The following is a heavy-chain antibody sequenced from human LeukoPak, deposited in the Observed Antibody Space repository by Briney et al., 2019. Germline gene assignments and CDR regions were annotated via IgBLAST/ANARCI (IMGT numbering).Heavy chain of an antibody. J-gene: IGHJ5*02. CDR1: VDSFSNYY. CDR3: ARGQGATVPQVGKNWFDP. D-gene: IGHD1-26*01. V-gene: IGHV4-34*04. CDR2: VNESGGT. Sequence: SETLSLTCAVYVDSFSNYYWNWIRQTPGKGLEWIGEVNESGGTNINPSLRSRGILSVDTSKNQFSLKLISMTAADTAIYYCARGQGATVPQVGKNWFDPWGQGTLVTVSS.